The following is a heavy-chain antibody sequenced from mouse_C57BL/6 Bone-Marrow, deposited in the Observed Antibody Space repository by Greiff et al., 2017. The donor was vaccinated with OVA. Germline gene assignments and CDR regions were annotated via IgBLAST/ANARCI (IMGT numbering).Heavy chain of an antibody. CDR3: AVVYYAMDY. CDR1: GYTFTSYW. J-gene: IGHJ4*01. Sequence: VKLQQPGAELVRPGSSVKLSCKASGYTFTSYWMHWVKQRPIQGLEWIGNIDPSDSETHYNQKFKDKATLTVDKSSSTAYMQLSSLTSEDSAVYYCAVVYYAMDYWGQGTSVTVSS. D-gene: IGHD1-1*01. CDR2: IDPSDSET. V-gene: IGHV1-52*01.